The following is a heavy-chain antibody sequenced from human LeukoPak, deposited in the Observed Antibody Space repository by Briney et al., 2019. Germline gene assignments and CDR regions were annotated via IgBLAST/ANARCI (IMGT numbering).Heavy chain of an antibody. V-gene: IGHV5-51*01. CDR2: IYPADSDT. CDR3: ARPDGYIFY. D-gene: IGHD5-24*01. J-gene: IGHJ4*02. CDR1: GFSFTSNW. Sequence: GESLKISCKGSGFSFTSNWIGWVRQMPGKGLEWMGIIYPADSDTKYSPSFQGQVTISADKSINTAYLQWSGLKASDTAMYYCARPDGYIFYWGQGTLVTVSS.